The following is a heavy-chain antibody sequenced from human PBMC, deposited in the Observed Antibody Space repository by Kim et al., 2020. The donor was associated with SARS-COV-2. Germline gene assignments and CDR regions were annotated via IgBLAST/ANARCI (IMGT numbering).Heavy chain of an antibody. J-gene: IGHJ4*02. D-gene: IGHD1-26*01. Sequence: HYYPSRKGRVTISVDTSKNQFSLKLSSVTAADTAVYYCARGRGVGATLDYWGQGTLVTVSS. V-gene: IGHV4-34*01. CDR3: ARGRGVGATLDY.